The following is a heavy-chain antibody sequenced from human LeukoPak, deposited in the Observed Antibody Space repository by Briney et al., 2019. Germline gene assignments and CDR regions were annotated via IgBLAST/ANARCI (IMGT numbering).Heavy chain of an antibody. J-gene: IGHJ6*02. V-gene: IGHV1-69*13. D-gene: IGHD2-21*01. CDR3: AREDVVGQPSFGMDV. CDR1: GGTFSSYA. Sequence: ASVKVSCKASGGTFSSYAISWVRQAPGQGLEWMGEIIPIFGTANSTQKFQGRVTITADESTSTAYMELSSLRSEDTAVYYCAREDVVGQPSFGMDVWGQGTTVTVSS. CDR2: IIPIFGTA.